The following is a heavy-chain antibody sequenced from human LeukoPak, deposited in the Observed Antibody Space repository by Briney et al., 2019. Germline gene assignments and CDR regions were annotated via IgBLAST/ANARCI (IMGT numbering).Heavy chain of an antibody. CDR3: AREWFGELI. CDR1: GFTFSSYS. CDR2: ISSSSSTI. D-gene: IGHD3-10*01. J-gene: IGHJ4*02. V-gene: IGHV3-48*01. Sequence: GGSLRLSCAASGFTFSSYSMNWVRQAPGKGLEWVSYISSSSSTIYYADSVKGRFTISRDNAYNSLHLQMNSLRADDTAVYYCAREWFGELIWGKGTLVTVSS.